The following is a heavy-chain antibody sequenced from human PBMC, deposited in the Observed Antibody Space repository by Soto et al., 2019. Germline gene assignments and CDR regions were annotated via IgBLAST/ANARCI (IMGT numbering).Heavy chain of an antibody. CDR1: GSSISSSSYY. CDR3: ARPARQDTVAGNY. Sequence: LSLTCTVSGSSISSSSYYWGWIRQPPGKGLEWIGSIYYTGITHYNPSLKSRATISIDTSKNQFSLNLNSVTATDTAVYYCARPARQDTVAGNYWGQGTLVTVSS. CDR2: IYYTGIT. V-gene: IGHV4-39*01. J-gene: IGHJ4*02. D-gene: IGHD6-19*01.